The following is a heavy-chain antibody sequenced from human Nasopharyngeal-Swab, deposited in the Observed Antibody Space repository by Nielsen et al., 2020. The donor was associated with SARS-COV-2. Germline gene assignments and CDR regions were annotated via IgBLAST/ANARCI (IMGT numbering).Heavy chain of an antibody. J-gene: IGHJ4*02. CDR3: AKDKKARGDSSSWTTDY. Sequence: WVRQPPGKRLEGVAVISYDGSNEYYADSVKGRFTISRDNSKNTLYLQMNSLRAEDTAVYYCAKDKKARGDSSSWTTDYWGQGTLVTVSS. V-gene: IGHV3-30*18. D-gene: IGHD6-13*01. CDR2: ISYDGSNE.